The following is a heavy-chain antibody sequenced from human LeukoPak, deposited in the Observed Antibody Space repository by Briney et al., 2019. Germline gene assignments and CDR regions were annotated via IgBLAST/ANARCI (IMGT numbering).Heavy chain of an antibody. J-gene: IGHJ4*02. CDR1: GGSISSYY. Sequence: SETLSLTCTVSGGSISSYYWSWIRQPPGTGLEWIGYIYYSGSTNYNPSLKSRVTISVDPSKTQFSLKLSSVTAADPAVYYCASTRVTTGGVDYWRQGTLVTVSS. V-gene: IGHV4-59*01. D-gene: IGHD4-17*01. CDR2: IYYSGST. CDR3: ASTRVTTGGVDY.